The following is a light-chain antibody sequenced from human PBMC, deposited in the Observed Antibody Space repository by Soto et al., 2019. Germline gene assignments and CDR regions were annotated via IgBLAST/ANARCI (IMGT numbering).Light chain of an antibody. Sequence: EIVLTQSPATLSLSPGDRATLSCRASQSVRSDYFAWYQQKPGQPPRVILFGESTRATAIPDRFSGSGSGTDFTLTISRLEPDDFGLYYCHQYGNSPLTFGGGTKVDIK. CDR3: HQYGNSPLT. CDR1: QSVRSDY. CDR2: GES. J-gene: IGKJ4*01. V-gene: IGKV3-20*01.